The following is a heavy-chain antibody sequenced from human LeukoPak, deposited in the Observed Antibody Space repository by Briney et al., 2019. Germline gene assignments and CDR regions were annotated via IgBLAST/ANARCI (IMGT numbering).Heavy chain of an antibody. CDR2: ISDIGTTQ. V-gene: IGHV3-48*03. CDR3: ARDRSKVTAYDDALDI. Sequence: GGSLRLSCAASGFTFSSYELNWVRQAPGKGLEWVSYISDIGTTQHYADSVKGRFTISRDNAKNSLYLQTNSLTAEDTAVYYCARDRSKVTAYDDALDIWGQGTMVIVSS. J-gene: IGHJ3*02. CDR1: GFTFSSYE. D-gene: IGHD2-21*02.